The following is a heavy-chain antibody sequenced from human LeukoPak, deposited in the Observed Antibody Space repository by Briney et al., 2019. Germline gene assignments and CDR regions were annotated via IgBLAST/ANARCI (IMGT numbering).Heavy chain of an antibody. J-gene: IGHJ5*02. CDR2: IYYSGST. Sequence: PSETLSLTCTVSGGSISSSSYYWGWIRQPPGKGLEWIGSIYYSGSTYYNPSLKSRVTISVDTSKNQFSLKLSSVTAADTAVYYCARHIEGGYDFWSGYSQSNWFDPWGQGTLVTVSP. CDR1: GGSISSSSYY. CDR3: ARHIEGGYDFWSGYSQSNWFDP. D-gene: IGHD3-3*01. V-gene: IGHV4-39*01.